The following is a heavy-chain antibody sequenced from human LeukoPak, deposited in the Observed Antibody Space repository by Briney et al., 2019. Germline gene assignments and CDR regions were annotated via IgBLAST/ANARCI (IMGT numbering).Heavy chain of an antibody. CDR2: ISAYNGNT. D-gene: IGHD1-26*01. J-gene: IGHJ4*02. CDR1: GYTFTDYY. Sequence: ASVRVSCKASGYTFTDYYMHWVRQAPGQGREWMGWISAYNGNTNYAQNLQGRVTMTTDTSTSTAYMELRSLRSDDTAVYYCARDRKYSGSYRVDFWGQGTLVTVSS. CDR3: ARDRKYSGSYRVDF. V-gene: IGHV1-18*04.